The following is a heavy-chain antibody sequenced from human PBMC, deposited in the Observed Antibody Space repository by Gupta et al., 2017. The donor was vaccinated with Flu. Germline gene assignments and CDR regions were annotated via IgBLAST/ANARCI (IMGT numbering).Heavy chain of an antibody. J-gene: IGHJ6*02. CDR3: ARVVPTAMMSLLYGMDV. V-gene: IGHV1-8*01. CDR2: MNPNSGNT. CDR1: GYTFTSYN. D-gene: IGHD2-2*01. Sequence: GASVKVSCKASGYTFTSYNINWVRQATGQGLEWMGWMNPNSGNTGYAQKFQGRVTMTRNTSRSTAYMELSSLTSEDTAVYYCARVVPTAMMSLLYGMDVWGQGTTVTVSS.